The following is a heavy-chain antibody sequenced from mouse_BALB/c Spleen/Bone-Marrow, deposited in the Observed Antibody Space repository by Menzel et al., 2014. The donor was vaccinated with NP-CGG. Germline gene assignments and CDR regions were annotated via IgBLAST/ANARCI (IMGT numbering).Heavy chain of an antibody. CDR1: GFSFSNYW. Sequence: DVKLVESGGGLVQPGGSMKLSCVASGFSFSNYWMNWVRQSPERGLEWVAEIRLKSNNYATHYAESVKGRFSISRDDSKSSVCLQMNNLGAEDTGIYYCSRDYDDAMDYWGQGTSVTVSS. CDR3: SRDYDDAMDY. V-gene: IGHV6-6*02. J-gene: IGHJ4*01. CDR2: IRLKSNNYAT. D-gene: IGHD2-4*01.